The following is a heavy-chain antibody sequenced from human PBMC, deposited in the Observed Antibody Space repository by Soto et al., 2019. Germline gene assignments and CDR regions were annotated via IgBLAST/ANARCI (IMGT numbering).Heavy chain of an antibody. CDR1: GFTFGDYA. Sequence: GGSLRLSCTASGFTFGDYAMSWVRQAPGKGLEWVGFIRSKAYGGTTEYAASVKGRFTISRDDSKSIAYLQMNSLKTEDTAVYYCTRDKGRDRSLLWFGEFPYYYYSGMDVWGQGTTVTVSS. J-gene: IGHJ6*02. D-gene: IGHD3-10*01. V-gene: IGHV3-49*04. CDR3: TRDKGRDRSLLWFGEFPYYYYSGMDV. CDR2: IRSKAYGGTT.